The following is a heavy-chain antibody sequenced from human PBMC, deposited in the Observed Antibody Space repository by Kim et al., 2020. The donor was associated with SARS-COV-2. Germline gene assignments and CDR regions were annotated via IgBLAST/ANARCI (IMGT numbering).Heavy chain of an antibody. D-gene: IGHD4-17*01. Sequence: SETLSLTCTVSGGSISSYYWSWIRQPPGKGLEWIGYIYYSGSTNYNPSLKSRVTISVDTSKNQFSLKLRSVTAADTAVYYCATVGRWDYGDYSLDYWGQGTLVTVSS. V-gene: IGHV4-59*13. CDR2: IYYSGST. CDR3: ATVGRWDYGDYSLDY. J-gene: IGHJ4*02. CDR1: GGSISSYY.